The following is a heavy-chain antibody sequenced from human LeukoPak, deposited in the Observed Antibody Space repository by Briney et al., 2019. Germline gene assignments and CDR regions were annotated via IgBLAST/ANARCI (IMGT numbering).Heavy chain of an antibody. CDR2: INPNSGGT. CDR3: ARDAPCRYSSGTRDWDI. J-gene: IGHJ3*02. V-gene: IGHV1-2*02. Sequence: ASVKVSCKASGYTFSGYYMHWVRQAPGQGLEWMGWINPNSGGTNYAQKFQGRVTMTRDTSISTAYMELSRLRSDDTAVYYCARDAPCRYSSGTRDWDIWGQGTMVTVSS. D-gene: IGHD6-25*01. CDR1: GYTFSGYY.